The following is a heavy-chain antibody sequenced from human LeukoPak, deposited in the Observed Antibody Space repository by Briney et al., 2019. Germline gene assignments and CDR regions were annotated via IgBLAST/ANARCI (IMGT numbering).Heavy chain of an antibody. J-gene: IGHJ4*02. CDR2: ITQGGSDK. CDR1: GFTLSNRW. CDR3: ARDPFEL. Sequence: GGSLRLSCEASGFTLSNRWMTWVRQAPGKGLEWVAIITQGGSDKFYVDSVKGRFTISGDNAKNSLYLQMNSLRAEDTAVYYCARDPFELWGQGTLVTVSS. D-gene: IGHD1-26*01. V-gene: IGHV3-7*01.